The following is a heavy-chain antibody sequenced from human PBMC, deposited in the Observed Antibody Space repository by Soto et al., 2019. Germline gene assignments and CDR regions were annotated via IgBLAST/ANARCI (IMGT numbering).Heavy chain of an antibody. CDR1: GFTFSNAC. Sequence: EVQLVESGGGLVKPGGSLRLSCAASGFTFSNACMNWVRQAPGKGLEWVGRIKSKTDGGTTDYAAPVKGRFTISRDDSKNTLYMQMNSLKTEDTAVYYCTTEIQLPHYYYYGMDVWGQGTTVTVSS. D-gene: IGHD5-18*01. V-gene: IGHV3-15*07. CDR2: IKSKTDGGTT. CDR3: TTEIQLPHYYYYGMDV. J-gene: IGHJ6*02.